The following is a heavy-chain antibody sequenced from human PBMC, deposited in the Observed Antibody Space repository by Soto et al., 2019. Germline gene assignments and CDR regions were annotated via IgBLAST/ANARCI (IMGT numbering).Heavy chain of an antibody. CDR1: GFTFSSYS. J-gene: IGHJ1*01. Sequence: EVQLVESGGGLVKPGGSLRLSCAASGFTFSSYSMNWVRQAPGKGLEWVSSISSSSSYIYYADSVKGRFTISRDNAKNSLYLQMNSLRAEDTAVYYCARDSPTVTSSPSRFQHWGQGTLVTVSS. CDR3: ARDSPTVTSSPSRFQH. CDR2: ISSSSSYI. D-gene: IGHD4-17*01. V-gene: IGHV3-21*01.